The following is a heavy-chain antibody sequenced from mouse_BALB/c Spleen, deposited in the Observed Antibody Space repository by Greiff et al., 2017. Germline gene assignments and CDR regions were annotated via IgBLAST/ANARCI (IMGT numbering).Heavy chain of an antibody. Sequence: EVQLVESGGGLVKLGGSLKLSCAASGFTFSSYYMSWVRQTPEKRLELVAAINSNGGSTYYPDTVKGRFTISRDNAKNTLYLQMSSLKSEDTALYYCARHNDGYDYWGQGTTLTVSS. D-gene: IGHD2-3*01. V-gene: IGHV5-6-2*01. CDR3: ARHNDGYDY. J-gene: IGHJ2*01. CDR1: GFTFSSYY. CDR2: INSNGGST.